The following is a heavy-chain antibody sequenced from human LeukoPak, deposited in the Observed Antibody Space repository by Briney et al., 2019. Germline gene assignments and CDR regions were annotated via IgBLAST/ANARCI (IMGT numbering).Heavy chain of an antibody. CDR3: ARHGSVSSGALV. CDR2: IFSSGST. Sequence: SGTLSLTCTVSGGSISSYYWSWIRQPPGKGLEWIGYIFSSGSTNYNPSLKSRVTISVDTSKNQFSLKVSSVTAADTAVYYCARHGSVSSGALVWGQGTLVTVSS. J-gene: IGHJ4*02. CDR1: GGSISSYY. V-gene: IGHV4-59*08. D-gene: IGHD3-22*01.